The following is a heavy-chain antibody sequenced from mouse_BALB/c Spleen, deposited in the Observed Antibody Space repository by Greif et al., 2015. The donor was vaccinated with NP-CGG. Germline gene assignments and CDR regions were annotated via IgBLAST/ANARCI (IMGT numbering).Heavy chain of an antibody. J-gene: IGHJ3*01. CDR2: IWAGGST. CDR3: ARDYGNWFAY. D-gene: IGHD2-1*01. V-gene: IGHV2-9*02. CDR1: GFSLTSYG. Sequence: VQVVESGPGLVAPSQSLSITCTVSGFSLTSYGVHWVRQPPGKGLEWLGVIWAGGSTNYNSALMSRLSISKDNSKSQVFLKMNSLQTDDTAMYYCARDYGNWFAYWGQGTLVTVSA.